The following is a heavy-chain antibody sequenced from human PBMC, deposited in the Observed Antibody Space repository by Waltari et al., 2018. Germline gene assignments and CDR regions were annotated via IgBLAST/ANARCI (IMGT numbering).Heavy chain of an antibody. J-gene: IGHJ3*02. CDR3: ARYGVSPNHAFDI. Sequence: QVQLVQSGAEVKKPGASVKVSCKASGYTFTSYYMHWVRQAPGQGLEWMGTINPSGGSTSYAQKFQGRVTMTRDTSTSTVYMELSSLRSEDTAVYYCARYGVSPNHAFDIWGQGTMVTVSS. CDR1: GYTFTSYY. D-gene: IGHD4-17*01. V-gene: IGHV1-46*01. CDR2: INPSGGST.